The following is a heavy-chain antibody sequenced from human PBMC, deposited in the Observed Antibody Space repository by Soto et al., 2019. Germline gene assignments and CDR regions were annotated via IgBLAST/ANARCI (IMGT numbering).Heavy chain of an antibody. CDR1: GDSISDDY. CDR3: ARSHLYCSGGSCYAQFDY. D-gene: IGHD2-15*01. Sequence: PSETLSLTCTVSGDSISDDYWTWIRQPPGKALEWIGYVYYSGSTNYNPSLKSRVTISVDTSKNQFSLKLSSVTAADTAVYYCARSHLYCSGGSCYAQFDYWGQGTLVTVSS. V-gene: IGHV4-59*01. CDR2: VYYSGST. J-gene: IGHJ4*02.